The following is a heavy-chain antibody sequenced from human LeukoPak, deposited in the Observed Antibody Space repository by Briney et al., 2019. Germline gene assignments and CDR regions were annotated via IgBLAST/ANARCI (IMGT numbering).Heavy chain of an antibody. D-gene: IGHD4-17*01. CDR3: AKVLTTVTPRGPYDY. CDR2: ISSSGSTI. J-gene: IGHJ4*02. V-gene: IGHV3-11*01. CDR1: GFTFSDYY. Sequence: GGSPRLSCAASGFTFSDYYMSWIRQAPGEGLEWVSYISSSGSTIYYADSVKGRFTISRDNAKNSLYLQMNSLRAEDTAVYYCAKVLTTVTPRGPYDYWGQGTLVTVSS.